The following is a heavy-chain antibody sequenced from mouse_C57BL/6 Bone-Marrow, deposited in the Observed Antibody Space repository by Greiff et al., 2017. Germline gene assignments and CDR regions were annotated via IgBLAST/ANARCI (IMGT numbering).Heavy chain of an antibody. CDR1: GYTFTSYW. V-gene: IGHV1-64*01. J-gene: IGHJ1*03. CDR3: ARRGYGSSYDWYFDV. Sequence: VQLQQPGAELVKPGASVKLSCKASGYTFTSYWMHWVKQRPGQGLEWIGMIHPNSGSTNYNEKFKSKATLTVDKSSSTAYMQRSSLTSEDSAVYYCARRGYGSSYDWYFDVWGTGTTVTVSS. D-gene: IGHD1-1*01. CDR2: IHPNSGST.